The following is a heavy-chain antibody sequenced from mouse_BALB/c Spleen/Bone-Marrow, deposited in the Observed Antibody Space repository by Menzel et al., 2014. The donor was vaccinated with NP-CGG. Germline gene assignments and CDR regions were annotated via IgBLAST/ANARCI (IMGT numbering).Heavy chain of an antibody. CDR3: ASYDYGYYFDY. D-gene: IGHD2-4*01. J-gene: IGHJ2*01. CDR2: IDPANGNT. Sequence: DVQLQESGAELVKPGASVKLSCTASGFNIKDTYMHWVKQRPEQGLEWIGRIDPANGNTKYDPKFQGKATITADTSSNSAYLQVSSQASEDTAVYYCASYDYGYYFDYWGQGTTLTVSS. CDR1: GFNIKDTY. V-gene: IGHV14-3*02.